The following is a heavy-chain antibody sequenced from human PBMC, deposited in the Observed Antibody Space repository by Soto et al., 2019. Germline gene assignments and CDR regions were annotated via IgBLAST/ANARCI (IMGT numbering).Heavy chain of an antibody. CDR3: ATHGLGVSSPPYFDN. CDR1: GGTFSGSA. D-gene: IGHD3-16*01. Sequence: QLVQSGSEVKKPGSSVKVSCQASGGTFSGSAVTWVRQGPGQGLEWMGEFVPLFGTTNYAQRFPGRLTVTAEESTSTAYMELRTLRSDDTAVYYCATHGLGVSSPPYFDNWGQGTLVPVSS. J-gene: IGHJ4*02. V-gene: IGHV1-69*01. CDR2: FVPLFGTT.